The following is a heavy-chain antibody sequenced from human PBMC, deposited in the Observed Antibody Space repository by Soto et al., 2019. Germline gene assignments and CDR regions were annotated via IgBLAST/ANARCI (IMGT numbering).Heavy chain of an antibody. CDR1: GFTFSGSP. D-gene: IGHD3-22*01. J-gene: IGHJ4*02. V-gene: IGHV3-64*07. Sequence: EVQLVESGGDLVQPGGSLRLSCAASGFTFSGSPMHWVRQAPGKGPEYVSSITGDGGYTFYAVSVKGRFTISRDNSKNTLYLKMGSLRTEDTAVYYCVVRHSRGYYVYWGQGTQVTVSS. CDR3: VVRHSRGYYVY. CDR2: ITGDGGYT.